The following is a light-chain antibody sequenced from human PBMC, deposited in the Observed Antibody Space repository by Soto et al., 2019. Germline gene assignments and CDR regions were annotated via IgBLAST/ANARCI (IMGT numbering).Light chain of an antibody. CDR3: CSYARSSTSV. CDR2: EGS. J-gene: IGLJ1*01. V-gene: IGLV2-23*01. CDR1: SSDVGSYNL. Sequence: QSLLTQPASVSGSPGQSITISCTGTSSDVGSYNLVSWYQQHPGKAPKLMIYEGSKRPSGVSNRFSGSKSGNTASLTISGLQAEDEADYYCCSYARSSTSVFGTGTKVTVL.